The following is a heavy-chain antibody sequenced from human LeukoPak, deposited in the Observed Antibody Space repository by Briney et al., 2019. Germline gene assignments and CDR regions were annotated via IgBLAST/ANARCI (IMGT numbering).Heavy chain of an antibody. V-gene: IGHV3-23*01. CDR2: ISGSGGGT. J-gene: IGHJ4*02. CDR3: AQNRGYWFGELFHFDY. Sequence: GGSLRLSCAASGFTFSSYAMSWVRQAPGKGLEWVSAISGSGGGTYYADSEKGRFTISRDNSKNTLYLQMNSLRAEDTAVYYCAQNRGYWFGELFHFDYWGQGTLVTVSS. D-gene: IGHD3-10*01. CDR1: GFTFSSYA.